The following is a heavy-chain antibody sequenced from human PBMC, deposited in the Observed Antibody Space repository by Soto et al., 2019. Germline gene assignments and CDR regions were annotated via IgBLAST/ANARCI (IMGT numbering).Heavy chain of an antibody. Sequence: VHLSESGGALVQPGGSLRLSCAASGFTFRVYAMSWFRQAPGGGLEWVSAIGGTGNTTYYADSVKGRFTIARDNSMDTLYLQMTSLRVEDTAVYYCARIRQLLFVSWGQGTLVSVSS. CDR2: IGGTGNTT. CDR3: ARIRQLLFVS. D-gene: IGHD2-2*01. V-gene: IGHV3-23*01. CDR1: GFTFRVYA. J-gene: IGHJ4*02.